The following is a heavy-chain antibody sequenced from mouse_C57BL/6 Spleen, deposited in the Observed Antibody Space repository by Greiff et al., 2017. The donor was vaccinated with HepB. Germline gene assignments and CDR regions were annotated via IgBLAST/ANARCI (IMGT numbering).Heavy chain of an antibody. J-gene: IGHJ4*01. Sequence: VQLQQPGAELVRPGSSVQLSCKASGYTFTSYWMHWVKQRPIKGLEWIGNIDPSDSETHYNQKFKDKATLTVDKSSSPAYMQLSSLTSEDSAVYYFASHSKRDAMDYWGQGTSVTVSS. CDR2: IDPSDSET. CDR1: GYTFTSYW. V-gene: IGHV1-52*01. D-gene: IGHD2-5*01. CDR3: ASHSKRDAMDY.